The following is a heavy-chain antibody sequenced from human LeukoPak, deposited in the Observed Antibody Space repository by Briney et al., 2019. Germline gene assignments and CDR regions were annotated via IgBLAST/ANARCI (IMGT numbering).Heavy chain of an antibody. Sequence: ASVKVSCKASGYTFAGYYLHWVRQAPGQGLEWMAWIDPSTGNTHYAQKFQGRITVTRDASISTTYMELSWLTSDDTALYYCAREYSASAHWGQGTLVTVSS. CDR3: AREYSASAH. V-gene: IGHV1-2*02. D-gene: IGHD4-11*01. CDR1: GYTFAGYY. J-gene: IGHJ4*02. CDR2: IDPSTGNT.